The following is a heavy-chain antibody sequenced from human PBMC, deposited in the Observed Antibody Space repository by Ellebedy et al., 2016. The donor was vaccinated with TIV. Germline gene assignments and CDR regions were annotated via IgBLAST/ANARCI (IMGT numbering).Heavy chain of an antibody. CDR2: IRPYNGNT. CDR3: ARGRPDRAMGELDS. J-gene: IGHJ4*02. V-gene: IGHV1-18*01. D-gene: IGHD5-18*01. CDR1: GYKFSTYV. Sequence: AASVKVSCKASGYKFSTYVVTWVRQAPGQGLEWLGWIRPYNGNTNYAQKLQGRVTMTTDTATSTAYMDLRSLRSDDTAVYYCARGRPDRAMGELDSWGQGTLVTVSS.